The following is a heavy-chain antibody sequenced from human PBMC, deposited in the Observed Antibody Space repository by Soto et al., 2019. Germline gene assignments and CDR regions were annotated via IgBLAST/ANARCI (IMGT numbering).Heavy chain of an antibody. Sequence: SETLSLTCAVYGGSFSGYYWSWIRQPPGKGLEWIGEINHSGSTNYNPSLKSRVTISVDTSKNQFSLKLSSVTAADTAVYYCASNHYYGSGSYWAYYYYYGMDVWGQGTTVTSP. CDR2: INHSGST. CDR1: GGSFSGYY. D-gene: IGHD3-10*01. V-gene: IGHV4-34*01. CDR3: ASNHYYGSGSYWAYYYYYGMDV. J-gene: IGHJ6*02.